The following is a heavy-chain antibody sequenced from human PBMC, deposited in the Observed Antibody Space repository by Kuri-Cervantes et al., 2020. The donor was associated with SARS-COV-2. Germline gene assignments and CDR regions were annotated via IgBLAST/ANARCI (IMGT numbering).Heavy chain of an antibody. Sequence: GESLKISCAASGFTFSTYAITWVRRAPGKGLEWVAVISYDGNNEYYAEPVRGRFTISRDNSKNSLYLQMNSLRAEDTAVYYCARSHAVGKTSYFALGVWGQGTTVTVSS. V-gene: IGHV3-30-3*01. CDR2: ISYDGNNE. CDR1: GFTFSTYA. CDR3: ARSHAVGKTSYFALGV. J-gene: IGHJ6*02. D-gene: IGHD7-27*01.